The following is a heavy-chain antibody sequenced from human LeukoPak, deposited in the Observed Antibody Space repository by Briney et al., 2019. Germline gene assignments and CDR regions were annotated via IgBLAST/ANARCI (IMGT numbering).Heavy chain of an antibody. V-gene: IGHV4-59*08. Sequence: SETLSLTCTVSGGSISSYYWSWIRQPPGKGLEWIGYIYYSGSTNYNPSLKSRVTISVDTSKNQFSLKLSSVTAADTAVYYCARGTRWPDYWGQGTLVTVSS. D-gene: IGHD1-1*01. J-gene: IGHJ4*02. CDR2: IYYSGST. CDR3: ARGTRWPDY. CDR1: GGSISSYY.